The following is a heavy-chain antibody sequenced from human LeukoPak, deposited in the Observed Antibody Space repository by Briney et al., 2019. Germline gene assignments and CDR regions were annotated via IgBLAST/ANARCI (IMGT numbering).Heavy chain of an antibody. CDR1: RFSLRTSGVG. D-gene: IGHD5-18*01. V-gene: IGHV2-5*02. Sequence: GSGPTLVKPTQTLTLTCTFSRFSLRTSGVGVGWIRQPPGKALEWLALISWDDAKRYSPSLKSRLTINKDTSKHKVVLTMTKMAPVDTATYYCAHSQRGYSYLSLFDCWGQGTLVTVSS. CDR2: ISWDDAK. J-gene: IGHJ4*02. CDR3: AHSQRGYSYLSLFDC.